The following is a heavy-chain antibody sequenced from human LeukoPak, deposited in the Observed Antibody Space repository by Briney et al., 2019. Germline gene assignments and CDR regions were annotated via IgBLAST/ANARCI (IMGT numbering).Heavy chain of an antibody. Sequence: SETLSLTCTVSGGSISSGGYYWSWLRQHPGKGLEWSGYIYYSGSTYYNPSLKSRVTISVDTSKNQFSLKLSSVTAADTAVYYCARESTSSGLGYWGQGTLVTVSS. D-gene: IGHD2/OR15-2a*01. V-gene: IGHV4-31*03. CDR1: GGSISSGGYY. CDR3: ARESTSSGLGY. J-gene: IGHJ4*02. CDR2: IYYSGST.